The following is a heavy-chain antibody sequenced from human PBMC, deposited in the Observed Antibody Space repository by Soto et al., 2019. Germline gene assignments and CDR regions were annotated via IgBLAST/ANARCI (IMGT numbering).Heavy chain of an antibody. D-gene: IGHD2-15*01. V-gene: IGHV3-30*04. CDR3: ARDRQKALVVVAATGGFDY. J-gene: IGHJ4*02. Sequence: QVQLVESGGRVVQPGRSLRLSCAVSGFTFSSYSMHWVRQDPDMGLEWVAFISFAGNNKYYADSVKGRFTISRDNSNNMVYLEMNSLRPDDTAVYYCARDRQKALVVVAATGGFDYWGQGTPVTVSS. CDR2: ISFAGNNK. CDR1: GFTFSSYS.